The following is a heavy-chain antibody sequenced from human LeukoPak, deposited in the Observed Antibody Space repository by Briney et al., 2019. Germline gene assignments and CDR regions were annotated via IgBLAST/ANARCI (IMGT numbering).Heavy chain of an antibody. V-gene: IGHV1-2*02. CDR1: GYTFTGYY. J-gene: IGHJ4*02. D-gene: IGHD6-13*01. CDR2: INPNSGGT. CDR3: ARSIAAAGFFDY. Sequence: ASVKVSCKASGYTFTGYYMHWVRQAPGQGLEWMGWINPNSGGTNYTQKFQGRVTMTRDTSISTAYMELSRLRSDDTAVYYCARSIAAAGFFDYWGQGTLVTVSS.